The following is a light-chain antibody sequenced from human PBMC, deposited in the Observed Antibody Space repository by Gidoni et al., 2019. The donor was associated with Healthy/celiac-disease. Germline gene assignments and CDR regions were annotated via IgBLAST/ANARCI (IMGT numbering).Light chain of an antibody. Sequence: QSASTQPPSASGSPGQSVTISCTGTSSDVGGYNYVSWYQQHPGKAPKLMIYEVSKRPSGVPDRFSGSKSGNTASLTVSGLQAEDEADYYCSSYAGSNKGVFGGGTKLTVL. CDR3: SSYAGSNKGV. V-gene: IGLV2-8*01. CDR1: SSDVGGYNY. CDR2: EVS. J-gene: IGLJ2*01.